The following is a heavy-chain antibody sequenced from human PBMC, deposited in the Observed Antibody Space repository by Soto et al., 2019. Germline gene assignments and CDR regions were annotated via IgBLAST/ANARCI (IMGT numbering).Heavy chain of an antibody. CDR1: GGSISSGGYY. CDR3: ARVRPNYAVVTATEPGGSVWFDP. CDR2: IYYSGST. J-gene: IGHJ5*02. D-gene: IGHD6-19*01. V-gene: IGHV4-31*03. Sequence: SETLSLTCTVSGGSISSGGYYWSWIRQHPGKGLEWIGYIYYSGSTYYNPSLKSRVTISVDTSKNQFSLKLSSVTAADTAVYYCARVRPNYAVVTATEPGGSVWFDPWGQGTLVTVSS.